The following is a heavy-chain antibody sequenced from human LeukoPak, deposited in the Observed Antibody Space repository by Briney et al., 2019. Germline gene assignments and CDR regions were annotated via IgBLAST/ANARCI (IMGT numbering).Heavy chain of an antibody. D-gene: IGHD3-22*01. Sequence: PGGSLRLSCAASGFTFSSCWMHWVRQAPGKGLAWVSHINTDESSTTYADSVKGRFTISRDNAKNTLYLQMNSLRAEDTAVYYCASGRDSSGYSYFNKWGQGTLVTVSS. V-gene: IGHV3-74*03. J-gene: IGHJ4*02. CDR1: GFTFSSCW. CDR3: ASGRDSSGYSYFNK. CDR2: INTDESST.